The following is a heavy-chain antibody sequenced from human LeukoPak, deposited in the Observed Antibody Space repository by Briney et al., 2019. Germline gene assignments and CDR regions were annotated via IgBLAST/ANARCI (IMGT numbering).Heavy chain of an antibody. CDR3: AREGPYYDFWSGYSEYYFYGMDV. CDR2: IWYDGSNK. CDR1: GFTFSSYG. V-gene: IGHV3-33*01. J-gene: IGHJ6*02. D-gene: IGHD3-3*01. Sequence: GGSLRLSCAASGFTFSSYGMHWVRQAPGKGLEWVAVIWYDGSNKYYADSVKGRFTISRDNSKNTLYLQMNSLRAEDTAVYYCAREGPYYDFWSGYSEYYFYGMDVWGQGTTVTVSS.